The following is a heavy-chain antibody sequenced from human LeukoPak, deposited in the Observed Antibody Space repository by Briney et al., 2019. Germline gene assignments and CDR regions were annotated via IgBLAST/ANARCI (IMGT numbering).Heavy chain of an antibody. CDR1: GFTFSDYS. CDR2: ISSSSSII. CDR3: ARTQLDLDGFDI. Sequence: GGSLRLSCAASGFTFSDYSMNWVRQAPGKGLEWVSYISSSSSIIYYADSVKGRFTISRDNAKNSLYLQMNSLRAEDTAVYYCARTQLDLDGFDIWGQGTTVTVSS. J-gene: IGHJ3*02. V-gene: IGHV3-48*01. D-gene: IGHD1-1*01.